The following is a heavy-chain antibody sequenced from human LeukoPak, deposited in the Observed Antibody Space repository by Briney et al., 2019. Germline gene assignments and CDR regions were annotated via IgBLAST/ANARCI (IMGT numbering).Heavy chain of an antibody. V-gene: IGHV3-7*01. CDR1: GFTISSYW. CDR2: IKQDGSEK. D-gene: IGHD3-10*01. J-gene: IGHJ4*02. Sequence: GGSLRLSCAASGFTISSYWMNWVRQAPGKGLEWVANIKQDGSEKKYVDSVKGRFTISRDNAKNSLCLQMNNLRVEDTAVYYCARDRERVTMVRGVINYFHYWGQGTLVTVSS. CDR3: ARDRERVTMVRGVINYFHY.